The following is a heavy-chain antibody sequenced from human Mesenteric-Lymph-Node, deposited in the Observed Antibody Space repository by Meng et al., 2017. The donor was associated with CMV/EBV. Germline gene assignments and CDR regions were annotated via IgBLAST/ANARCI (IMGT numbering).Heavy chain of an antibody. J-gene: IGHJ4*02. V-gene: IGHV1-3*01. CDR3: ARKASPGTLPFDY. CDR2: NSVGNGNT. CDR1: RYTFTNYI. Sequence: KASRYTFTNYILHWVRQAPGQKLEWMGWNSVGNGNTRSSQKFQGRVTMTRDTSTSTAYMELSSLTSEDTAVYFCARKASPGTLPFDYWGQGTLVTVSS. D-gene: IGHD6-13*01.